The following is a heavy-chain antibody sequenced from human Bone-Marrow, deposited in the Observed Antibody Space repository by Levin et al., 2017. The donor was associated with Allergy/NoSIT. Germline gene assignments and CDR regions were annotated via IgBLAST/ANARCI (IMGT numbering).Heavy chain of an antibody. V-gene: IGHV4-39*07. Sequence: SQTLSLTCTVSGGSISSNNYYWGWIRQPPGKGLEWIGSIYYNGSTYYNLSLKSRVTILVDTSKNQFSLKLNSVTAADTAVYYCDSVIIWNQYYLDVWGQGTTVTVSS. CDR2: IYYNGST. CDR1: GGSISSNNYY. D-gene: IGHD2/OR15-2a*01. J-gene: IGHJ6*02. CDR3: DSVIIWNQYYLDV.